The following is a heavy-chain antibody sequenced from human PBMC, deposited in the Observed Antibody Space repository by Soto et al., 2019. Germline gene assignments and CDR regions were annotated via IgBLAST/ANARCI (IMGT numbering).Heavy chain of an antibody. CDR1: GGSISSGGYY. V-gene: IGHV4-31*03. CDR2: IYYSGST. D-gene: IGHD3-3*01. J-gene: IGHJ6*02. Sequence: SETLSLTCTVSGGSISSGGYYWSWIRQHPGKGLEWIGYIYYSGSTYYNPSLKSRVTISVDTSKNQFSLKLSSVTAADTAVYYCARDSFSRYDFWSGYRPGYGMDVWGQGTTVTVS. CDR3: ARDSFSRYDFWSGYRPGYGMDV.